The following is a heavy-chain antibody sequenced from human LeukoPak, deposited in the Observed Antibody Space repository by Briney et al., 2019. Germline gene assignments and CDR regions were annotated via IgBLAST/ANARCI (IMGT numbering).Heavy chain of an antibody. V-gene: IGHV1-69*13. D-gene: IGHD6-25*01. Sequence: VASVKVSCKASGYTFTGYYMHWVRQAPGQGLEWMGGIIPIFGTANYAQKFQGRVTITADESTSTAYMELSSLRSEDTAVYYCARGAIKQRSGFFPGQGYMDVWGKGTTVTISS. J-gene: IGHJ6*03. CDR2: IIPIFGTA. CDR1: GYTFTGYY. CDR3: ARGAIKQRSGFFPGQGYMDV.